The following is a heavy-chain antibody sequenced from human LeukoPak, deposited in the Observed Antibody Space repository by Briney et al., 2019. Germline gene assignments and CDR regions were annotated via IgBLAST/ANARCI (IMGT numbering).Heavy chain of an antibody. D-gene: IGHD3-3*01. CDR1: GFTVSSNY. CDR3: ARGYDFWSGSMDV. Sequence: GGSLRLSCAASGFTVSSNYMSWVRQAPGKGLEWVLVIYSGGSTYYADSVKGRFTISRDNSKNTLYLQMNSLRAEDTAVYYCARGYDFWSGSMDVWGQGTTVTVSS. J-gene: IGHJ6*02. CDR2: IYSGGST. V-gene: IGHV3-66*01.